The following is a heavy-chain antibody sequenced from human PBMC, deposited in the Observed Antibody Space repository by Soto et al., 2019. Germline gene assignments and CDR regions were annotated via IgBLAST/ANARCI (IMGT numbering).Heavy chain of an antibody. V-gene: IGHV1-18*01. J-gene: IGHJ4*02. CDR3: AGYCSSTSCDQYFDY. Sequence: ASVKVSCKASGYSFTNYDISWVRQAPGQGLEWMGWISPYNGDTNYAQKLQGRVTMTTATSTSTAYMELRSLRSDDTAVYYCAGYCSSTSCDQYFDYWGQGTLVTVSS. CDR2: ISPYNGDT. CDR1: GYSFTNYD. D-gene: IGHD2-2*01.